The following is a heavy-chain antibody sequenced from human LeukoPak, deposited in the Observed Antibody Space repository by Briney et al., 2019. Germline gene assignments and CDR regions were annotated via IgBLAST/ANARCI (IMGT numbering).Heavy chain of an antibody. CDR3: TRGRIAVAGFLFDY. Sequence: GGSLRLSCAASGFTFSSYGMHWVRPAPGKGLVWVSRINSGGSSTTYADSVKGRFTISRDNGNNTLYLQMNSLRAEVTAVYYCTRGRIAVAGFLFDYWGQGILVTVSS. CDR2: INSGGSST. D-gene: IGHD6-19*01. J-gene: IGHJ4*02. CDR1: GFTFSSYG. V-gene: IGHV3-74*01.